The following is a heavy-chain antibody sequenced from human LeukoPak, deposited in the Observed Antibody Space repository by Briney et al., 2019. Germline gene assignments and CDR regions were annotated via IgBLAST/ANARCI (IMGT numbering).Heavy chain of an antibody. D-gene: IGHD5-12*01. CDR1: GYTFTGYY. CDR3: ARDPGNSGYDSIDY. CDR2: INPNSGGT. J-gene: IGHJ4*02. V-gene: IGHV1-2*02. Sequence: GASAKVSCKASGYTFTGYYMHWVRQAPGQGLEWMGWINPNSGGTNYAQKFQGRVTMTRDTSISTAYMELSRLRSDDTAVYYCARDPGNSGYDSIDYWGQGTQVTVSS.